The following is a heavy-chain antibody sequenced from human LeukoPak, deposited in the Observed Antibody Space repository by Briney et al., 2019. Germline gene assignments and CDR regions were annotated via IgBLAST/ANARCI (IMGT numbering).Heavy chain of an antibody. CDR1: GFTFSSYG. Sequence: GGSLRLSCAASGFTFSSYGMSWVRQAPGKGLEWVSAISGSGGSTYYADSVRGRFTISRDNSKNTLYLQMISLRPEDTAVYFCAKGTSGIIAGGHDYYMDVWGKGTTVTISS. CDR3: AKGTSGIIAGGHDYYMDV. D-gene: IGHD6-13*01. V-gene: IGHV3-23*01. CDR2: ISGSGGST. J-gene: IGHJ6*03.